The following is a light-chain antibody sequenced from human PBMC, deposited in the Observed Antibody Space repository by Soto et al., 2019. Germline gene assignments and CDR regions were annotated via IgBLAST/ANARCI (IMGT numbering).Light chain of an antibody. CDR2: DVT. J-gene: IGLJ1*01. CDR3: SSYTTSNTYF. Sequence: QSALTQPPSVSGSPGQSVAISCTGSSSDVGSNNRVSWYHQPPGTAPKLIIYDVTNRPSGVPDRFSGSKSGNTASLTISGLQAEDEADYYCSSYTTSNTYFFGTGTKLTVL. CDR1: SSDVGSNNR. V-gene: IGLV2-18*02.